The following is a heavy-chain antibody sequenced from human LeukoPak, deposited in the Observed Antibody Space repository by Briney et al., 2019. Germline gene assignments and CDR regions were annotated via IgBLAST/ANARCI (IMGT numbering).Heavy chain of an antibody. D-gene: IGHD2-15*01. Sequence: PGRTLRLSCTTSGFTFGDYAMSWVRQAPGKGLEWVGFIRSKAYGGTTEYAASVKGRFTISRDDSKSIAYPQMNSLRTEDTAVYYCTRVPATAISPTHVDVWGKGTTVTVSS. CDR1: GFTFGDYA. V-gene: IGHV3-49*04. J-gene: IGHJ6*04. CDR2: IRSKAYGGTT. CDR3: TRVPATAISPTHVDV.